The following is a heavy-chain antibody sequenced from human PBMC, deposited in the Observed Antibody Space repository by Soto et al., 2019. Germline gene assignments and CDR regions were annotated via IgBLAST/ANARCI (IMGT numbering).Heavy chain of an antibody. Sequence: SVKVSCKTSVYTLTTYYMHLLRQAPGHGLEWLGWTSPRTGGAKYSHKFHGRFSMTRNTSRTTAYMEITGLSTDYTAVYYCARSSGSYSKWFDSWGQGTLVTVSS. V-gene: IGHV1-2*02. CDR2: TSPRTGGA. CDR3: ARSSGSYSKWFDS. J-gene: IGHJ5*01. D-gene: IGHD3-10*01. CDR1: VYTLTTYY.